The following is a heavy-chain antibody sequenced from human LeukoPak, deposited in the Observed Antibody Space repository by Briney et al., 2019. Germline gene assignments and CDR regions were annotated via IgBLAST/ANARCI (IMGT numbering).Heavy chain of an antibody. J-gene: IGHJ3*02. CDR1: GFTVSSNY. D-gene: IGHD2-2*01. Sequence: GGSLRLSCAASGFTVSSNYMSWVRQAPGKGLEWVSVIYSGGSTYYADSVKGRFTISRDNSKNTLYLQMNSLRAEDTAVYYCAADCSSTSCQPFDIWGQGTMVTVSS. CDR2: IYSGGST. V-gene: IGHV3-53*01. CDR3: AADCSSTSCQPFDI.